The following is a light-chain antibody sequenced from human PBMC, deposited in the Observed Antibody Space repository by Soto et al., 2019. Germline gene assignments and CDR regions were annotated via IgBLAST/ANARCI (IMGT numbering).Light chain of an antibody. CDR2: ETS. J-gene: IGKJ1*01. Sequence: DIQLTQSPSTLSASVGDRVTITCRAIKTIRSGLAWYQQKPGKAPNLLFKETSNLESGVQSRFSGSGSGTEFTLTISSLQPDDFATYYCQYYNDYCWTFGQGTKVEIK. CDR3: QYYNDYCWT. CDR1: KTIRSG. V-gene: IGKV1-5*03.